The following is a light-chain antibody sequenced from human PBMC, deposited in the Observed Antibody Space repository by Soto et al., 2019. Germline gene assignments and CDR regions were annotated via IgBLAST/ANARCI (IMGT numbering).Light chain of an antibody. Sequence: DIQMTQSPSSVSASVGDRVTITCQASPGICSRLAWYQQKPGKAPNLLIYAASILQSGVPSRFSGSGSETDFTLTIGSLQPEDFATYYCQQANSFPLTFGGGTKVEIK. CDR3: QQANSFPLT. CDR1: PGICSR. J-gene: IGKJ4*01. V-gene: IGKV1-12*01. CDR2: AAS.